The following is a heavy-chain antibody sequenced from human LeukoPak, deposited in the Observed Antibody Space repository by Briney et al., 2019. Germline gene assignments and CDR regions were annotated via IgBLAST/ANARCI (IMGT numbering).Heavy chain of an antibody. J-gene: IGHJ4*02. CDR2: IIPNSGAT. CDR3: ARDSEYCTSTNCFHPFDS. D-gene: IGHD2-2*01. Sequence: GASAKVSCRTSGYTFTGYSMHWVRQAPQQGLERMGGIIPNSGATQFAQKFQGRVTMTRDTSVSSVFMDLSGLTSDDTAIYYCARDSEYCTSTNCFHPFDSWGQGTLVTASS. CDR1: GYTFTGYS. V-gene: IGHV1-2*02.